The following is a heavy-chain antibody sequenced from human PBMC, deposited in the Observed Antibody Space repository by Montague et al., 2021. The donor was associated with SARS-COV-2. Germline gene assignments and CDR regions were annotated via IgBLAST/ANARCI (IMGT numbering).Heavy chain of an antibody. CDR1: GTSFSGYY. J-gene: IGHJ6*03. D-gene: IGHD3-10*01. CDR2: INHGGST. Sequence: SETLSLTCAVHGTSFSGYYWNWIRQPPGKVLEWIGEINHGGSTKYSPSLKSRLTISADTSKNQFSLKLTSVAAADTAVYYCARLRDGVVPSPILGVGPYYSYYYMDVWGRGTTVLGSS. CDR3: ARLRDGVVPSPILGVGPYYSYYYMDV. V-gene: IGHV4-34*01.